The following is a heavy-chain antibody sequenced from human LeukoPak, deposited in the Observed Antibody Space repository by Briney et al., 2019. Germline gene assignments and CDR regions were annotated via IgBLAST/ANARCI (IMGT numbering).Heavy chain of an antibody. V-gene: IGHV3-48*03. CDR3: ARAQYDTLGWFDP. CDR2: ISGSGGTI. Sequence: GGSLRLSCAASGFTFSSYEMTWVRQAPGKGLEWVSYISGSGGTIYYADSVKGRFTISRDNAKNSLYLQMNSLGAEDTAVYYCARAQYDTLGWFDPWGQGTLVTVSS. J-gene: IGHJ5*02. D-gene: IGHD3-22*01. CDR1: GFTFSSYE.